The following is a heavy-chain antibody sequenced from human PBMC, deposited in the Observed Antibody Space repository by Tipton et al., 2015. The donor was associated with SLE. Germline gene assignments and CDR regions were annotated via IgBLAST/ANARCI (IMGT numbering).Heavy chain of an antibody. CDR1: GGSIRDYY. J-gene: IGHJ6*03. V-gene: IGHV4-59*01. Sequence: TLSLTCSVSGGSIRDYYWSWIRQAPGKGPEWIGHMSDSGNTNYNPSLKSRVTISVDTSRSQVSLRVSSVTAADTAKYYCVKGQEVAATNYYYMDVWGKGTTVTVS. CDR3: VKGQEVAATNYYYMDV. D-gene: IGHD6-19*01. CDR2: MSDSGNT.